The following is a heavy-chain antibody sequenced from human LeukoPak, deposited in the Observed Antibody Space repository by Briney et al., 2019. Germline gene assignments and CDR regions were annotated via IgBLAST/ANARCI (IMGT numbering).Heavy chain of an antibody. V-gene: IGHV4-59*01. Sequence: PSETLSLTCTVSGGSISSYYWSWIRQPPGKGLEWIGYIYYSGSTNYNPSLKSRITISVDTSKNQFSLKLSSVTAADTAVYYCAKDLYYDILTGPSDYWGQGTLVTVSS. CDR2: IYYSGST. J-gene: IGHJ4*02. D-gene: IGHD3-9*01. CDR3: AKDLYYDILTGPSDY. CDR1: GGSISSYY.